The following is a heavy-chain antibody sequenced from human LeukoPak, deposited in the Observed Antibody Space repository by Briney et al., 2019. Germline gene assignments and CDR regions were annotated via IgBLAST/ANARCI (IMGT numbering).Heavy chain of an antibody. D-gene: IGHD2-2*01. CDR1: GYTFTSYD. Sequence: ASVKVFCKAYGYTFTSYDINWVRQATGQGLEWMGWMNPNSGNTGYAQKFQGRVTMTRNTSISTAYMELSSLRSEDTAVYYCARWGPDCSSTSCLQNYYYMDVLGKGTTVTVSS. CDR2: MNPNSGNT. V-gene: IGHV1-8*01. CDR3: ARWGPDCSSTSCLQNYYYMDV. J-gene: IGHJ6*03.